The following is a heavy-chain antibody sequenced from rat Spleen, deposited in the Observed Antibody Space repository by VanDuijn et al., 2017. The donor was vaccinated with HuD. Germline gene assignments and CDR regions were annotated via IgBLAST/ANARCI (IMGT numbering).Heavy chain of an antibody. D-gene: IGHD1-2*01. V-gene: IGHV5-29*01. CDR3: ARQDYSSPFDY. CDR1: GFTFSDYY. Sequence: EVQLMESDGGLVQPGRSLKLSCAASGFTFSDYYMAWVRQAPTKGLEWVATISYDGSSTYYRDSVKGRFTISRDNAKSTLYLQMDSLRSEDTATNYCARQDYSSPFDYWGQGVMVTVSS. CDR2: ISYDGSST. J-gene: IGHJ2*01.